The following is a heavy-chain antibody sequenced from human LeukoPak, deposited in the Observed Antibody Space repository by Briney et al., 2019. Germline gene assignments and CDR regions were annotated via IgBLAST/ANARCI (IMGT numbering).Heavy chain of an antibody. CDR2: ISAGGTNT. Sequence: QAGGSLRLSCAGSGFTFNNYGMNWVRQAPGKGLEWVSGISAGGTNTYYADSVKGRFSISRDNSKNTLYLQMNSLRAEDTAVYYCARDQRTTVTMIPDYWGQGTLVTVSS. CDR1: GFTFNNYG. J-gene: IGHJ4*02. D-gene: IGHD4-17*01. V-gene: IGHV3-23*01. CDR3: ARDQRTTVTMIPDY.